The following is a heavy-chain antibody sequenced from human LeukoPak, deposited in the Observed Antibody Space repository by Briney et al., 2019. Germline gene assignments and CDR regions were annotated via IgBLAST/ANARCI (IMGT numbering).Heavy chain of an antibody. V-gene: IGHV4-39*07. CDR1: GGSISSSNFY. D-gene: IGHD6-6*01. CDR3: ARIVYSSSTDY. J-gene: IGHJ4*02. Sequence: SETLSLTCTVSGGSISSSNFYWGWIRQPPGKGLECIGSIYYSGRTYYKPSLKSRVTISVDTSKNQFSLKLSSVTAADTAVYYCARIVYSSSTDYWGQGTLVTVSS. CDR2: IYYSGRT.